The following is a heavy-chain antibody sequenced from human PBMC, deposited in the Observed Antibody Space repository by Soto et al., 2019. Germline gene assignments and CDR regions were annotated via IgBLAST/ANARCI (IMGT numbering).Heavy chain of an antibody. J-gene: IGHJ4*02. D-gene: IGHD3-9*01. CDR1: GYTFTSYA. CDR2: INAGNGNT. CDR3: ARSHYDILTGYTYYFDY. Sequence: GASVKVSCKASGYTFTSYAMHWVRQAPGQRLEWMGWINAGNGNTKYSQKFQGRVTITRDTSASTAYMELSSLRSEDTAVYYCARSHYDILTGYTYYFDYWGQGTLVTVS. V-gene: IGHV1-3*01.